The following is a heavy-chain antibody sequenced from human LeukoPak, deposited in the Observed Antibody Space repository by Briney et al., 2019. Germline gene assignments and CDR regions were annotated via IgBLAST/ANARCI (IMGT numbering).Heavy chain of an antibody. J-gene: IGHJ4*02. CDR1: GDSVSSSAA. Sequence: SQTLSLTCGISGDSVSSSAAWSWIRQSPSRGLQWLGRTYYSSKWYKDYAVSVKSRITINPDTSKNQFSLQLNSVTPEDTAVYYCARDRSDYYGSGSYDYWGQGTLVTVSS. CDR3: ARDRSDYYGSGSYDY. V-gene: IGHV6-1*01. CDR2: TYYSSKWYK. D-gene: IGHD3-10*01.